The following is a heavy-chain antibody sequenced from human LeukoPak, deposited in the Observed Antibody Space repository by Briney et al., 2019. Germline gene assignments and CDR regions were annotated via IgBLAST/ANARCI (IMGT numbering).Heavy chain of an antibody. J-gene: IGHJ6*02. V-gene: IGHV1-69*04. Sequence: ASVKVSCKASGGTFSSYAISWVRQAPGQGLEWMGRIIPILGIANYAQKFQGRVTITADKSTSTAYMELSSLRSEDTAVYYCARDRTNYYDSSDHYGMDVWGQGTTVTVSS. CDR1: GGTFSSYA. CDR2: IIPILGIA. D-gene: IGHD3-22*01. CDR3: ARDRTNYYDSSDHYGMDV.